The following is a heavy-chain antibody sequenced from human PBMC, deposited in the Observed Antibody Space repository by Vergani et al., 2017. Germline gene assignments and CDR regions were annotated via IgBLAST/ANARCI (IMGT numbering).Heavy chain of an antibody. CDR2: ISGSGGST. V-gene: IGHV3-23*01. Sequence: EVQLLESGGGLVQPGGSLRLSCAASGFTFSSYAMSWVRQAPGKGLEWVSAISGSGGSTYYAASVKGRFTISRDNSKNTLYLQMNSLRAEDTAVYYCAKDGRTYYDFWSGYYSGVYYFDYWGQGTMVTVSS. D-gene: IGHD3-3*01. CDR3: AKDGRTYYDFWSGYYSGVYYFDY. J-gene: IGHJ4*03. CDR1: GFTFSSYA.